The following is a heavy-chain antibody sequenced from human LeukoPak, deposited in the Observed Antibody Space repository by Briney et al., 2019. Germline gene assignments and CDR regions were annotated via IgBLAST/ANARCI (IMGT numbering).Heavy chain of an antibody. Sequence: PSETLSLTCTVSGGSISSGGYYWSWIRQHPGKGLEWIGYIYYSGSTYYNPSLKSRVTISVDTSKNQFSLKLSSVTAADTAVYYCAREDGGRVYYDSSGYSDAFDIWGQGTMVTVSS. J-gene: IGHJ3*02. D-gene: IGHD3-22*01. V-gene: IGHV4-31*03. CDR1: GGSISSGGYY. CDR3: AREDGGRVYYDSSGYSDAFDI. CDR2: IYYSGST.